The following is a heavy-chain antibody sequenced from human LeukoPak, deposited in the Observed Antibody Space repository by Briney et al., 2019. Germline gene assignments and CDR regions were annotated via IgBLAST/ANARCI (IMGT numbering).Heavy chain of an antibody. CDR3: ARDRYRPNYYYMDV. J-gene: IGHJ6*03. D-gene: IGHD1-1*01. CDR1: GGSFSGYY. Sequence: SETLSLTCAVYGGSFSGYYWSWIRQPPGKGLEWIGEINHSGSTNYNPSLKSRVTISVDTSKNQFSLKLSSVTAADTAVYYCARDRYRPNYYYMDVWGKGTTVTISS. CDR2: INHSGST. V-gene: IGHV4-34*01.